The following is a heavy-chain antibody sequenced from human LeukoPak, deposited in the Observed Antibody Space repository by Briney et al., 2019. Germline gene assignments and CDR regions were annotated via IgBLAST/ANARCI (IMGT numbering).Heavy chain of an antibody. Sequence: SETLSLTCTVSGGSISRYYWSWIRQPPGKGLEWIGYISYTGSTTYNSSLKSRVTISVDTSKNQLSLKLTSVTAADTAVYCCARSAVGQQLIRFDPWGQGSLVTVSS. V-gene: IGHV4-59*01. CDR3: ARSAVGQQLIRFDP. D-gene: IGHD6-13*01. J-gene: IGHJ5*02. CDR1: GGSISRYY. CDR2: ISYTGST.